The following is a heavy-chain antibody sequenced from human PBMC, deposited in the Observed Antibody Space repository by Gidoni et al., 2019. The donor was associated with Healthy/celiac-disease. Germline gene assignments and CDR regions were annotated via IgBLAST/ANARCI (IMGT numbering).Heavy chain of an antibody. V-gene: IGHV4-59*08. J-gene: IGHJ4*02. Sequence: QVQLQESGPGLVKPSETLSLTCTVSGVSISSYYWSWIRQPPGKGLEWIGYIHYSGSTNYNPSLKSRVTISVDTSKNQFSLKLSSVTAADTAVYYCARGLASGWPHYFDYWGQGTLVTVSS. CDR1: GVSISSYY. CDR2: IHYSGST. CDR3: ARGLASGWPHYFDY. D-gene: IGHD6-19*01.